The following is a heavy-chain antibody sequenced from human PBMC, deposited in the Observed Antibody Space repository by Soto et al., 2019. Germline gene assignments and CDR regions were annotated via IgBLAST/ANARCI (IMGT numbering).Heavy chain of an antibody. V-gene: IGHV1-69*13. CDR3: ARGADIVPPYYFDY. Sequence: GASVRVSCKASGGTFSSYAISWVRQAPGQVLEWMGGIIPIFGTANYAQKFQGRVTITADEYTSTAYMELSSLRSEDTAVYYCARGADIVPPYYFDYWGQGTMVTVSS. D-gene: IGHD2-8*01. J-gene: IGHJ4*02. CDR1: GGTFSSYA. CDR2: IIPIFGTA.